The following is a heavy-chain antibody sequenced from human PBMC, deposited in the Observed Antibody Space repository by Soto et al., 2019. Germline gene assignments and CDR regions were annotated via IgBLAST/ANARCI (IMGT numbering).Heavy chain of an antibody. Sequence: EVQLVESGGGLVQPGRSLSLSCAASGFTFDDYAMHWVRQAPGKGLEGVSGISWNSGSIGYADSVKGRFTISRDNAKNSLDLQMNSLRAEDTALYYCARANDYGDNFDYWGQGTLVTVSS. CDR1: GFTFDDYA. CDR3: ARANDYGDNFDY. J-gene: IGHJ4*02. CDR2: ISWNSGSI. V-gene: IGHV3-9*01. D-gene: IGHD4-17*01.